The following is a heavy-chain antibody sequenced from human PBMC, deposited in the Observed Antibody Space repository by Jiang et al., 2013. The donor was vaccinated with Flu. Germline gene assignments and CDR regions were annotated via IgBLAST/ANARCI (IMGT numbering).Heavy chain of an antibody. CDR2: IYYSGST. J-gene: IGHJ3*02. CDR3: ARHLRSGWYPDAFDI. D-gene: IGHD6-19*01. V-gene: IGHV4-39*07. Sequence: WIGSIYYSGSTYYNPSLKSRVTISVDTSKNQFSLKLSSVTAADTAVYYCARHLRSGWYPDAFDIWGQGTMVTVSS.